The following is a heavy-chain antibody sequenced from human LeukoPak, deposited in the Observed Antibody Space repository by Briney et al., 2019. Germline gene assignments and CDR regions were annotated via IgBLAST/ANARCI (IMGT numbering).Heavy chain of an antibody. CDR2: IIPIFGTA. CDR1: GGTFSSYA. V-gene: IGHV1-69*13. D-gene: IGHD2-2*01. CDR3: ARVASGYCSSTSCYDY. J-gene: IGHJ4*02. Sequence: SVKVSCKASGGTFSSYAISWVRQAPGQGLEWMGGIIPIFGTANYAQKFQGRVTITADESTSTAYMELSSLRSEDTAVYYCARVASGYCSSTSCYDYWAREPWSPSPQ.